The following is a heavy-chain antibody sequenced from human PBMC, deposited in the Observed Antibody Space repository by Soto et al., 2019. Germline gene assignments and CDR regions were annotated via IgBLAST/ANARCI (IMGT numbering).Heavy chain of an antibody. CDR2: INAGNGNT. CDR3: ASGGDYDPVFDY. CDR1: GYTFTSYA. J-gene: IGHJ4*02. Sequence: ASVKVSCKASGYTFTSYAMHWVRQAPGQRLEWMGWINAGNGNTKYSQKFQGRVTITRDTSASTAYMELSSLRSEDTAVYYCASGGDYDPVFDYWGQGTLVTVSS. V-gene: IGHV1-3*01. D-gene: IGHD4-17*01.